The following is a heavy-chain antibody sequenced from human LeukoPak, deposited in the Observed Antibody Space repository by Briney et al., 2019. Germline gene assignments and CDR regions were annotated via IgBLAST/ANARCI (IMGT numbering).Heavy chain of an antibody. Sequence: GGSLRLSWAASGFTFSSHWMHWVRHAPGKGLVWVSRINSDGSSTDYADSVKGRFTISRDNTKNTLYLQMNSLRAEDTAVYYCASSLGPLTEYWGQGTLVTVSS. J-gene: IGHJ4*02. D-gene: IGHD3-16*01. V-gene: IGHV3-74*01. CDR2: INSDGSST. CDR3: ASSLGPLTEY. CDR1: GFTFSSHW.